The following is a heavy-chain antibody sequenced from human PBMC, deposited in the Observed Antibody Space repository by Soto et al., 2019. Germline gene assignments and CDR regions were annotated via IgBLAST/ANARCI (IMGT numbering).Heavy chain of an antibody. Sequence: EVQLVESGGGLVQPGGSLRLSCAASGFTFSSYSMNWVRQAPGKGLEWVSYISSSSSTIYYADSVKGRFTISRDNAKNSLYLQMNSLRDEDTAVYYCARPMYYYDSSGYEDAFDIWGQGTMVTVSS. J-gene: IGHJ3*02. CDR3: ARPMYYYDSSGYEDAFDI. CDR2: ISSSSSTI. V-gene: IGHV3-48*02. D-gene: IGHD3-22*01. CDR1: GFTFSSYS.